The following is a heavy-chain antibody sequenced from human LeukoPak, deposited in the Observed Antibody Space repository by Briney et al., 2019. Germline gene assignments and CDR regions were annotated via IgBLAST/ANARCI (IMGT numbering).Heavy chain of an antibody. J-gene: IGHJ4*02. CDR1: GFTFSSYA. CDR3: AKDSITMVRGVIYSRFDY. D-gene: IGHD3-10*01. CDR2: ISGSGGST. Sequence: QPGGSLRLYCAASGFTFSSYAMSWVRQAPGKGLEWVSAISGSGGSTYYADSVKGRFTISRDNSKNTLYLQMNSLRAEDTAVYYCAKDSITMVRGVIYSRFDYWGQGTLVTVSS. V-gene: IGHV3-23*01.